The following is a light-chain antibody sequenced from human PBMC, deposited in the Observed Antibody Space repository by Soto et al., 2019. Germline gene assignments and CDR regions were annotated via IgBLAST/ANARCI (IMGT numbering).Light chain of an antibody. CDR3: QQYDSFSPGT. J-gene: IGKJ1*01. CDR2: DAS. Sequence: DIQMTQSPSTLSASVGDRVTITSRASQSISTWLAWYQQTPGKVPKLLIYDASTLETGVPSRFSGSGSGTEFTLTINSLQPDDFATYYCQQYDSFSPGTFGQGTKVEIK. CDR1: QSISTW. V-gene: IGKV1-5*01.